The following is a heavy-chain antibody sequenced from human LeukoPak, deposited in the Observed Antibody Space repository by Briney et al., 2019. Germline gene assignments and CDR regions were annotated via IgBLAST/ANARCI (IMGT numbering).Heavy chain of an antibody. CDR3: TRDRSYGFDP. D-gene: IGHD3-16*01. Sequence: GGSLRLSCAASGFTFSSFWMHWVRQAPGKGLVWLSRIHVIGGNTSYVDSVKGRFIISRDNAKKKVYLQMNNLRVDDTALYFCTRDRSYGFDPWGQGTLVTVSS. CDR1: GFTFSSFW. CDR2: IHVIGGNT. J-gene: IGHJ5*02. V-gene: IGHV3-74*01.